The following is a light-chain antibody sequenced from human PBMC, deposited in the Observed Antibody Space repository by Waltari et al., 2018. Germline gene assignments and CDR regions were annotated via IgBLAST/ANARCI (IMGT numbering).Light chain of an antibody. J-gene: IGLJ1*01. CDR2: EGS. V-gene: IGLV2-23*01. Sequence: QSALTQPASVSGSPGQSITISCTGTSSDVGSYNLLSWYQQHPGKAPKLMIYEGSKRPSGVSNRFSGSKSGNTASLTISGLQAEDEADYYCCSYAGSSTLFGTGTKVTVL. CDR1: SSDVGSYNL. CDR3: CSYAGSSTL.